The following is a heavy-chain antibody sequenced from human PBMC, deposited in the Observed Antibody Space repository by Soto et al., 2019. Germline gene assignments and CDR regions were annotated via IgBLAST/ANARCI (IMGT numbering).Heavy chain of an antibody. CDR1: GFTFSSYS. CDR3: ARAAYDFWSGYYLPHWFDP. Sequence: EVQLVESGGGLVQPGGSLRLSCAASGFTFSSYSMNWVRQAPGKGLEWVSSISSSSSYIYYADSVKGRFTISRDNAKNSLYLQMNSLRAEDTAVYYCARAAYDFWSGYYLPHWFDPWGQGTLVTVSS. D-gene: IGHD3-3*01. CDR2: ISSSSSYI. V-gene: IGHV3-21*01. J-gene: IGHJ5*02.